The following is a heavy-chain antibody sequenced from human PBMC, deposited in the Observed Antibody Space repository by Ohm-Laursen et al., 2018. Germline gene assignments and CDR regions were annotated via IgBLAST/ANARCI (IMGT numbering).Heavy chain of an antibody. CDR2: MDPNSGNT. J-gene: IGHJ4*02. CDR3: ARVTRDYDILTGYSSYYFDY. CDR1: GYTFTSYD. V-gene: IGHV1-8*01. Sequence: GASVKVSCKASGYTFTSYDISWVRQATGQGLEWMGWMDPNSGNTGYAQKFQGRVTMTRNTSISTAYMELSSLRSEDTAVYYCARVTRDYDILTGYSSYYFDYWGQGTLVTVSS. D-gene: IGHD3-9*01.